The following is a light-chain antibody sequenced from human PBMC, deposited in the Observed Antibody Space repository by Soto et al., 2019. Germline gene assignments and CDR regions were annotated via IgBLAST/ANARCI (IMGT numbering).Light chain of an antibody. V-gene: IGKV3D-15*01. CDR1: QSISSN. CDR2: GAS. CDR3: QQYNDWPPCT. Sequence: EIVMTQSPATLPVSPGETATLSCRASQSISSNLAWYQQKPGQAPRLLIYGASTRATGIPARFSGSGSGTEFTLTISSLQSEDFAVYYCQQYNDWPPCTFGQGTKLEIK. J-gene: IGKJ2*02.